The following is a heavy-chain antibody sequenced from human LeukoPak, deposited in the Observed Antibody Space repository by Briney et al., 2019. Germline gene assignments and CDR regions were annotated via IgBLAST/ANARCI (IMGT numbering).Heavy chain of an antibody. V-gene: IGHV3-23*01. CDR3: AKLPVAGLYFDY. CDR1: GFTFSSYA. D-gene: IGHD6-19*01. CDR2: ISGSGDSI. J-gene: IGHJ4*02. Sequence: GGSLRLSCAASGFTFSSYAMSWVRQAPGKGLEWVSAISGSGDSIYYADSVKGRFTISRDNSKNTLCLQMNSLRAEDTAVYYCAKLPVAGLYFDYWGQGTLVTVSS.